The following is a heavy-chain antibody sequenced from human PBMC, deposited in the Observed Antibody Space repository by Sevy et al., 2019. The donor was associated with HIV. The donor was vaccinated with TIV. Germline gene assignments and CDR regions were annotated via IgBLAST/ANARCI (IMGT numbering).Heavy chain of an antibody. J-gene: IGHJ4*02. CDR3: AKDLAYDNTYLDF. V-gene: IGHV3-23*01. CDR1: DGSFSGYY. Sequence: ETLSLTCGVHDGSFSGYYWNWVRQAPGKGLEWVSGISGSGVSTYYADSVKGRFTISRDNSRNTLYLQINSLRAEDTALYYCAKDLAYDNTYLDFWGQGTLVTVSS. CDR2: ISGSGVST. D-gene: IGHD3-22*01.